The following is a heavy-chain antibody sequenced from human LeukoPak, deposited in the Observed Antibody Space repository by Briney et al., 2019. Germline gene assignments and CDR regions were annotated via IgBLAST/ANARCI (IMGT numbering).Heavy chain of an antibody. D-gene: IGHD2-2*01. CDR2: TYYRSTWYN. V-gene: IGHV6-1*01. Sequence: SQTLSLTCAISGVSVSSNSVTWNWIRQSPSRGLEWLGRTYYRSTWYNDYAVSVRGRITVNPDTSKNQFSLHLNYVTPEDTAVYYCARRLTQYDCFDPWGQGTLVTVSS. CDR1: GVSVSSNSVT. CDR3: ARRLTQYDCFDP. J-gene: IGHJ5*02.